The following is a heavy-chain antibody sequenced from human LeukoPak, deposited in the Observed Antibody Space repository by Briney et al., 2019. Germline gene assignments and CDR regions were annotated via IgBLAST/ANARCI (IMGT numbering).Heavy chain of an antibody. Sequence: GGSLRLSCVASGFTLSNYVMNWVRQAPGKGLEWVGRIKSKTDGGTTDYAAPLKGRFTISRDDSKNTLYLQMNSLKTEDTAVYYCSTTYYYDSSEGYWGQGILVTVSS. CDR3: STTYYYDSSEGY. D-gene: IGHD3-22*01. J-gene: IGHJ4*02. CDR2: IKSKTDGGTT. CDR1: GFTLSNYV. V-gene: IGHV3-15*07.